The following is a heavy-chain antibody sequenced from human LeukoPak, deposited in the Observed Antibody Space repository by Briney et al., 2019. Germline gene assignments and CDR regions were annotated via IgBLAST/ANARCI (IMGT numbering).Heavy chain of an antibody. CDR1: GFSLSTGRVG. V-gene: IGHV2-5*01. Sequence: SGPTLVKPTQTLTLTCTFSGFSLSTGRVGVGWIRQPPGKALDWLALIYWNDEKRYSPSLKSRLTITKDASKTQVVLTMTKMDPMDTATYSCAHSTTDLFGAWGRGTLVTVSS. D-gene: IGHD3-16*01. CDR2: IYWNDEK. J-gene: IGHJ2*01. CDR3: AHSTTDLFGA.